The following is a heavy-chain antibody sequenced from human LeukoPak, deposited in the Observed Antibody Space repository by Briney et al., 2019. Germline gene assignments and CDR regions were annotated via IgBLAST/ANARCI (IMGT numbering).Heavy chain of an antibody. V-gene: IGHV4-59*08. D-gene: IGHD4-11*01. CDR2: IYYSGST. Sequence: SETLSLTCTVSGGSISSYYWSWIRQPPGKGLEWIGYIYYSGSTNYSPSLRSRVTISVDTSKNQFSLKLSSVTAADTAVYYCARHFTGNFDYWGQGTLVTVSS. J-gene: IGHJ4*02. CDR3: ARHFTGNFDY. CDR1: GGSISSYY.